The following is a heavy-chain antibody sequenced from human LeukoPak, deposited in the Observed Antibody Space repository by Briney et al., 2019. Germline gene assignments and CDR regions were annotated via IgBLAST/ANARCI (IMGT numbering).Heavy chain of an antibody. CDR1: GFAFNNYA. D-gene: IGHD1-26*01. J-gene: IGHJ4*02. CDR2: INDNGGQR. V-gene: IGHV3-23*01. Sequence: PGGSLRLSCAASGFAFNNYAMTWVRQAPGKGLEWVPNINDNGGQRHYADSVKGRFTISRDNSKSTLFLQMDSLRAEDTAVYYCAKTQWKVGATDYFDYWGQGILVTVSS. CDR3: AKTQWKVGATDYFDY.